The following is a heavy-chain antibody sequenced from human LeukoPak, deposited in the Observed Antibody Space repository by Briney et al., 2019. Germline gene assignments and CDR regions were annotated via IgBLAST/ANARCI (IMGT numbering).Heavy chain of an antibody. CDR1: GGSISSYY. J-gene: IGHJ6*02. D-gene: IGHD2-15*01. CDR2: IYYSGSSGST. V-gene: IGHV4-59*12. CDR3: ARTSRVRIRPPGPPYYYYGMDV. Sequence: SETLSLTCTVSGGSISSYYWSWIRQPPGKGLEWIGYIYYSGSSGSTNYNPSLKSRVTISVDKSKNQFSLKLSSVTAADTAVYYCARTSRVRIRPPGPPYYYYGMDVWGQGTTVTVSS.